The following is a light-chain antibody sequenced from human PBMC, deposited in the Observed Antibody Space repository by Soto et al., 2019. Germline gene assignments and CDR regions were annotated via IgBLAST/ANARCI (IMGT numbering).Light chain of an antibody. CDR2: DAS. V-gene: IGKV3-20*01. J-gene: IGKJ1*01. Sequence: EIVMTQSPATLSVSPGERVTLSCTARQSVSGNLAWYQQKPGQPPRLLIYDASNRATGIPARFSGSGSGTDFTLTISRLEPEDFAVYYCQQYVRSPWTFGQGTKVDI. CDR3: QQYVRSPWT. CDR1: QSVSGN.